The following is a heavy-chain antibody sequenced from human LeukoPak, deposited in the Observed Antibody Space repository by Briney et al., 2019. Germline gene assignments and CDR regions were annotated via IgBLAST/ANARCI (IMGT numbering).Heavy chain of an antibody. D-gene: IGHD4-17*01. CDR3: ARHWDYGANDY. J-gene: IGHJ4*02. CDR2: IYYSGST. V-gene: IGHV4-59*08. CDR1: GGSISSYY. Sequence: SETLSLTCTVSGGSISSYYWSWIRQPPGKGLEWIGYIYYSGSTNYNPSLKSRVTISVDTSKNQFSLKLSSVTAADTAVYYCARHWDYGANDYWGQGTLVTVSS.